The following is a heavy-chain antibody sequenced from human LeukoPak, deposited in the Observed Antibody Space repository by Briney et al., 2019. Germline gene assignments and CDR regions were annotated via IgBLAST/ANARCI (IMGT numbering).Heavy chain of an antibody. J-gene: IGHJ6*02. Sequence: GGSLRLSCAASRFSFSTYEMNWVRQAPGRGLELVSYISSGASTIYYADSVKGRFTISRDSAKNSLYLQMNSLRAEDTAVYYCARRNYYYGMDVWGQGTTVTVSS. CDR3: ARRNYYYGMDV. CDR1: RFSFSTYE. CDR2: ISSGASTI. V-gene: IGHV3-48*03.